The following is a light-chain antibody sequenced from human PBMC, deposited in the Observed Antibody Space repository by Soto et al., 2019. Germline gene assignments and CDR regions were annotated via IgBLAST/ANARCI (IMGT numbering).Light chain of an antibody. CDR3: HQYYSSPTT. Sequence: EIVLTHPPATLSVSPGGRPTVSSTASQTVSSGFLAWYQQKPGQAPRLLIYGASTRATGIPDRFSGSGSGTDFTLTIDRLEPEDFAVYYCHQYYSSPTTFGGGTKVDIK. CDR2: GAS. V-gene: IGKV3-20*01. CDR1: QTVSSGF. J-gene: IGKJ4*01.